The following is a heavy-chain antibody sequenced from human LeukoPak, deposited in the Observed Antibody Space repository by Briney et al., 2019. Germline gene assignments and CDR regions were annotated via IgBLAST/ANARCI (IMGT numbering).Heavy chain of an antibody. CDR1: RGSISSGGHY. J-gene: IGHJ4*02. V-gene: IGHV4-31*03. Sequence: PSETLSLTCNVSRGSISSGGHYWSWIRQRPGKGLEWMGYTYFTGSTYYNPSLQSRLIISADTSMTQFSLRPRSVTAADTAVYYCARVSFTYGPLDSWGPGILVTVSS. CDR3: ARVSFTYGPLDS. D-gene: IGHD4-17*01. CDR2: TYFTGST.